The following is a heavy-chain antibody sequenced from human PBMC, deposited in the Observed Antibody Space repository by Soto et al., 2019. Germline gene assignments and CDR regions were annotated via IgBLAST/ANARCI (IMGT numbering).Heavy chain of an antibody. CDR1: GGSINSYY. D-gene: IGHD6-13*01. CDR3: ARGYSSNWFRLDY. V-gene: IGHV4-59*01. J-gene: IGHJ4*02. CDR2: VYDSGST. Sequence: NPSETLSLTCTVSGGSINSYYWSWIRQPPGKGLEWIAYVYDSGSTNYNPSLRSRLTMSVDTSKNQFSLNLNSVTAADTAVYFCARGYSSNWFRLDYWGQGIPVTVSS.